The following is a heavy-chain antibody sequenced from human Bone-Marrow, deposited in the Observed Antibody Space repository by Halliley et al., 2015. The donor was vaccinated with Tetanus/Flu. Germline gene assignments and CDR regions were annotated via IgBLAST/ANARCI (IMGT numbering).Heavy chain of an antibody. D-gene: IGHD5-18*01. CDR2: ISWDGGST. CDR3: ARDMGIQLWPNDY. V-gene: IGHV3-20*03. Sequence: WVSGISWDGGSTFYAGSLKGRFTISRDNAKNSLYLQMNSLRAEDTAFYYCARDMGIQLWPNDYWGQGTLVTVSS. J-gene: IGHJ4*02.